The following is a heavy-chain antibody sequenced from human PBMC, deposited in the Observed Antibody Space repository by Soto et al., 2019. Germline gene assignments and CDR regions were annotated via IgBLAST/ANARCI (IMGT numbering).Heavy chain of an antibody. CDR2: MSYDGSRQ. J-gene: IGHJ4*02. Sequence: QVQLVESGGGVFQPGRSLRLSCAASGFTLSGNDRHWVRQAPGKGPEWVAVMSYDGSRQYYADSVKGRFTISRDTSKSTLYLQMNSLTTEDTAVYYCARGGWYASWSSSDCWGQGTLVTVSS. V-gene: IGHV3-30*03. CDR1: GFTLSGND. D-gene: IGHD2-2*01. CDR3: ARGGWYASWSSSDC.